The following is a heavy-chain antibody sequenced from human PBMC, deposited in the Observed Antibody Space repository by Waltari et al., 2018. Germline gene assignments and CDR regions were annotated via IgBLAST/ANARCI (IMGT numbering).Heavy chain of an antibody. V-gene: IGHV4-61*02. J-gene: IGHJ3*02. D-gene: IGHD4-17*01. CDR1: GDSISSGSYY. CDR3: ARDTPATVTTTDAFDI. Sequence: QVQLQESGPGLVKPSQTLSLTCTVSGDSISSGSYYGSWIRQPAGKGLEWIGRIYTSGSTNYNPSLKSRVTISVDTSKNQFSLKLSSVTAADTAVYYCARDTPATVTTTDAFDIWGQGTMVTVSS. CDR2: IYTSGST.